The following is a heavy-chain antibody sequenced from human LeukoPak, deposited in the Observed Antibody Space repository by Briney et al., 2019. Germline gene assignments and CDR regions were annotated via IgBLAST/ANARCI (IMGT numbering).Heavy chain of an antibody. Sequence: SETLSLTCTVSGGSISSYYWSWIRQPPGKGLEWIGYIYYSGSTNYNPSLKSRVTISVDTSKNQFSLKLSSVTAADTALYYCASGYCSSTSCYPEVFDPWGQGTLVTVSS. CDR2: IYYSGST. V-gene: IGHV4-59*01. CDR3: ASGYCSSTSCYPEVFDP. D-gene: IGHD2-2*01. CDR1: GGSISSYY. J-gene: IGHJ5*02.